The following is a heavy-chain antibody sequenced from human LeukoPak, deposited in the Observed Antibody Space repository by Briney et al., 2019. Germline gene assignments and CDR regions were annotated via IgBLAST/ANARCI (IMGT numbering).Heavy chain of an antibody. CDR1: GVSISSYY. J-gene: IGHJ6*03. Sequence: SSETLSLTCTVSGVSISSYYWSWIRQPAGKGLEWIGRIYTSGSTNYNPSLKSRVTMSVDTSKNQFSLKLSSVTAADTAVYYCAREDPIQPNDYYYYYYYMDVWGKGTTVTVSS. CDR3: AREDPIQPNDYYYYYYYMDV. D-gene: IGHD5-18*01. V-gene: IGHV4-4*07. CDR2: IYTSGST.